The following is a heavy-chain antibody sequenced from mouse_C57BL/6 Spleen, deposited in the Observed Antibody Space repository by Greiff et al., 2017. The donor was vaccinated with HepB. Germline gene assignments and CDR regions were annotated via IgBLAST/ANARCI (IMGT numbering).Heavy chain of an antibody. CDR2: FYPGSGSI. CDR3: ERHDSPPYAMDY. V-gene: IGHV1-62-2*01. J-gene: IGHJ4*01. CDR1: GYTFTEYT. Sequence: QVQLQQSGAELVKPGASVKLSCKASGYTFTEYTIHWVKQRSGQGLEWIGWFYPGSGSIKYNEKFKDKATLTADKSSSTVYMELSSLTSEESAVYVVERHDSPPYAMDYWGQGTSVTVSS.